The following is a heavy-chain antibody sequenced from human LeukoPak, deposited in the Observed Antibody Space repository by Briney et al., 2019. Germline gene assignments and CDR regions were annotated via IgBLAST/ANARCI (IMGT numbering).Heavy chain of an antibody. CDR3: TRVGPSPADYYYYYMDV. D-gene: IGHD6-25*01. J-gene: IGHJ6*03. V-gene: IGHV3-49*04. CDR2: IRSKAYGGTT. CDR1: GFTFGDYA. Sequence: GGSLRLSCTASGFTFGDYAMSWVRQAPGKGLEWVGFIRSKAYGGTTEYAASVKGRFTISRDDSKSIAYLQMNSLKTEDTAVYYCTRVGPSPADYYYYYMDVWGKGTTVTVSS.